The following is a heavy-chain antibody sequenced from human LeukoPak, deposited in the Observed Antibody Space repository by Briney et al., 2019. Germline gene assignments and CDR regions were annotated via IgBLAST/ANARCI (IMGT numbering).Heavy chain of an antibody. J-gene: IGHJ3*02. CDR2: VSGRGGSQ. CDR3: AKGILGFMDAFDI. V-gene: IGHV3-23*01. D-gene: IGHD3-16*01. CDR1: GFAFSSFA. Sequence: GGSLRLSCAASGFAFSSFAMSWARRAPGRGVEGGSAVSGRGGSQYCADIVRGRFTISRDHPKNTLYLQMNSLRAEPTAVYYCAKGILGFMDAFDIWGQGTMVTVSS.